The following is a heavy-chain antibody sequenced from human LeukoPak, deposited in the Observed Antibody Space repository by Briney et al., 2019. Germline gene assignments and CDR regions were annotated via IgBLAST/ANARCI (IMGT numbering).Heavy chain of an antibody. Sequence: GWSLRLSCAASGFTFNDDHMSWIRQAPGKGLEWVSYISGDGSTIYYAEAVKGRITIARDNAKNSLSLQMNRLRVEDTAVYYCARGVENHFDSWGQGTLVTVSS. CDR3: ARGVENHFDS. V-gene: IGHV3-11*04. J-gene: IGHJ4*02. CDR1: GFTFNDDH. D-gene: IGHD1-14*01. CDR2: ISGDGSTI.